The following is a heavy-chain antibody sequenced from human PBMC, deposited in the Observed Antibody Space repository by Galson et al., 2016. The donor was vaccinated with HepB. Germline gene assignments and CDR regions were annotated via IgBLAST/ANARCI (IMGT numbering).Heavy chain of an antibody. J-gene: IGHJ3*02. D-gene: IGHD2-8*01. CDR1: GGSVSSGSHY. V-gene: IGHV4-61*01. CDR2: IYYSGST. Sequence: ETLSLTCTVSGGSVSSGSHYWSWIRQPPGKGLEWIGYIYYSGSTSNNPSLKSRVTISVDTSKNQFSLNLSSVIAADTAVYYWAKSYCANGLCLAGTFDIWGQGTMVTVSS. CDR3: AKSYCANGLCLAGTFDI.